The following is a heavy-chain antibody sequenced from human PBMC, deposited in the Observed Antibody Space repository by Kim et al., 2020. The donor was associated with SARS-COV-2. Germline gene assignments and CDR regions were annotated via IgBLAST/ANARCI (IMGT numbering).Heavy chain of an antibody. V-gene: IGHV3-23*01. CDR1: GFTFSSYD. Sequence: GGSLRLSCAASGFTFSSYDMDWVRQAPGKGLEWVSRVKGPGGVTDYTDSVKGRFTISRDNSKNTLYLQMNSLRVEDTAVYYCAKDLSGWGNFDYWGQGTLVTVSS. D-gene: IGHD3-16*01. CDR2: VKGPGGVT. CDR3: AKDLSGWGNFDY. J-gene: IGHJ4*02.